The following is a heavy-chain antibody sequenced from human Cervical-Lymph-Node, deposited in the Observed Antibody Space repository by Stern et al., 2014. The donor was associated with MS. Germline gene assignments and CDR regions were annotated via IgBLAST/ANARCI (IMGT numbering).Heavy chain of an antibody. J-gene: IGHJ4*02. V-gene: IGHV3-23*04. CDR2: ISGTTSST. Sequence: EVQLVQSGGGLVQPGGSLRLSCATSGFIFNNYAMSWVRQAPGKGLEWVSSISGTTSSTYYADSVKGRFTISRDNSKHTLYLQMNSLRVEDTAVFYCATVRYCTNGACVRTPSFDHWGQGTQVTVSS. CDR1: GFIFNNYA. D-gene: IGHD2-8*01. CDR3: ATVRYCTNGACVRTPSFDH.